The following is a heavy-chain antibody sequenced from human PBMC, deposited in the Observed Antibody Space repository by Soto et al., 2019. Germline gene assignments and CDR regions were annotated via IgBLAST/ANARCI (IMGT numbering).Heavy chain of an antibody. V-gene: IGHV5-51*03. Sequence: EVQLVQSGAEVKKPGESLKISGRGPGSGFPGYWIGWLRRMPGKGLGWMGIIYPGDSDTGYSPSFQGQVTISADKSISPAYLQWSSLKASDTAMYYCARRHCSGGSCYLDYWGQGTLVTVSS. CDR1: GSGFPGYW. CDR3: ARRHCSGGSCYLDY. D-gene: IGHD2-15*01. CDR2: IYPGDSDT. J-gene: IGHJ4*02.